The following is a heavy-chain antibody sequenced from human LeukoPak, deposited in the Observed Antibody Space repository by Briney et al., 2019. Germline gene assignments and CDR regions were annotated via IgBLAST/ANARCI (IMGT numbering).Heavy chain of an antibody. D-gene: IGHD3-3*01. CDR2: IYTSGST. CDR1: GGSISNYY. Sequence: PSETLSLTCTVSGGSISNYYWSWIRQPAGKGLEWIGRIYTSGSTNYNPSLKSRVTMSVDTSKNQFSLKLSSVTAADTAVYYCARVREDFWSGYHFDYWGQGTLVTVSS. V-gene: IGHV4-4*07. J-gene: IGHJ4*02. CDR3: ARVREDFWSGYHFDY.